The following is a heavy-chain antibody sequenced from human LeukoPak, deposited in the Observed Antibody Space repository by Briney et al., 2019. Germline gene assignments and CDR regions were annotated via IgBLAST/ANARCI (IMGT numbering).Heavy chain of an antibody. J-gene: IGHJ4*02. CDR2: IVVGSGNT. V-gene: IGHV1-58*01. CDR3: VADCYGDCID. Sequence: SVKVSCKASGFIFSSSAVQWVRQARGQRLEWIGWIVVGSGNTNYAQNFQKRVTITRDMSTSTAHMELSSLRSEDTAVYYCVADCYGDCIDWGQGTLVTVSS. D-gene: IGHD4-17*01. CDR1: GFIFSSSA.